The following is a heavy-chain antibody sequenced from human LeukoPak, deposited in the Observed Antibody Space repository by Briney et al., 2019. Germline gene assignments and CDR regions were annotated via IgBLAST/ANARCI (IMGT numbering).Heavy chain of an antibody. CDR1: GFTFSSYG. J-gene: IGHJ6*03. V-gene: IGHV3-30*02. D-gene: IGHD4-11*01. CDR2: IRYDGSNK. CDR3: AKDRRDYSNYLYYYYYYMDV. Sequence: GGSLRLSCAASGFTFSSYGMHWVRQAPGKGLEGVAFIRYDGSNKYYADSVKGRFTISRDNSKNTLYLQMNSLRAEDTAVYYCAKDRRDYSNYLYYYYYYMDVWGKGTTVTISS.